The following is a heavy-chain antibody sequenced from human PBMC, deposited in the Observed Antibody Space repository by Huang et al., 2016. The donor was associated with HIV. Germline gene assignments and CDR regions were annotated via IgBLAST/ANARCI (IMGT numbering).Heavy chain of an antibody. D-gene: IGHD6-13*01. CDR3: ARGRGSSWSLFDT. CDR1: GESLSDFF. V-gene: IGHV4-34*02. J-gene: IGHJ4*02. Sequence: QVQLEQWGARLLKPSETLSLTCAFYGESLSDFFWSWIRQPPGKGLEWIGAINQSGRTNYNPSLKSRVTIAVDTSKKQFSLKLKSVTAADTSMYYCARGRGSSWSLFDTWGQGSLVTVFS. CDR2: INQSGRT.